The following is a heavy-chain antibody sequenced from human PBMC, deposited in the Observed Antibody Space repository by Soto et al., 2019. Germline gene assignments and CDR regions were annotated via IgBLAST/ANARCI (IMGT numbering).Heavy chain of an antibody. CDR3: ARRLPNYYGSGSSYFDY. Sequence: EVQLLESGGGLVQPGGSLRLSCAASGFTFSSYAMSWVRQAPGKGLEWVSAISGSGGSTYYADSVKGRFTISRDNSKNTLYLQMNSLRAEDTAVYYCARRLPNYYGSGSSYFDYWGQGTLVTVSS. CDR2: ISGSGGST. V-gene: IGHV3-23*01. D-gene: IGHD3-10*01. CDR1: GFTFSSYA. J-gene: IGHJ4*02.